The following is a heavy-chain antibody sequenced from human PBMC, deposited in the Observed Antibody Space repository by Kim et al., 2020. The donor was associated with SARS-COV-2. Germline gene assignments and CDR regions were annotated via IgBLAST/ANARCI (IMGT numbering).Heavy chain of an antibody. V-gene: IGHV4-59*01. Sequence: SETLSLTCTVSGGSISSYYWSWIRQPPGKGLEWIGYIYYSGSTNYNPSLKSRVTISVDTSKNQFSLKLSSVTAADTAVYYCARDPGFDYWGQGTLVTVSS. J-gene: IGHJ4*02. CDR2: IYYSGST. CDR1: GGSISSYY. CDR3: ARDPGFDY.